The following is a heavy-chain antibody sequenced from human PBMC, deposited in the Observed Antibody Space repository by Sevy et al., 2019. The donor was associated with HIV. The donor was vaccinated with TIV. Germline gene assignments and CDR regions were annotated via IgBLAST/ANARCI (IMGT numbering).Heavy chain of an antibody. CDR3: ARGGGYSRY. D-gene: IGHD2-15*01. J-gene: IGHJ4*02. CDR2: IRQDGNEK. CDR1: GFTFSSHW. V-gene: IGHV3-7*01. Sequence: GGSLRLSCAASGFTFSSHWMTWVRQAPGKGLEWVAKIRQDGNEKYYVDSVKGRFTISRDNAKNSLYLQINSLRAEDTAVYYCARGGGYSRYWGRGTLVTVSS.